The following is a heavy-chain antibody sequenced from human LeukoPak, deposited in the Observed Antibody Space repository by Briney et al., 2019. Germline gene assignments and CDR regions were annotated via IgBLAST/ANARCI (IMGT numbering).Heavy chain of an antibody. D-gene: IGHD6-19*01. CDR3: ARAPAVAGHPLDY. CDR2: ISSSSSYI. CDR1: GFTFSSYS. J-gene: IGHJ4*02. V-gene: IGHV3-21*01. Sequence: GGSLRLPCAASGFTFSSYSMNWVRQAPGKWLEWVSSISSSSSYIYYADSVKGRFTISRDNAKNSLYLQMNSLRAEDTAVYYCARAPAVAGHPLDYWGQGTLVTVSS.